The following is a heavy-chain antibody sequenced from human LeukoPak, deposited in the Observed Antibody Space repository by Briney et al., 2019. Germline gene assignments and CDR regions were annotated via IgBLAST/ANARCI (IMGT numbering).Heavy chain of an antibody. CDR2: IYSGGST. D-gene: IGHD2-15*01. CDR1: GFTVSSNY. V-gene: IGHV3-53*01. CDR3: ARGDCSGGSCYLSLTAIDY. Sequence: GGSLRLSCAASGFTVSSNYMSWVRQAPGKGLEWVSVIYSGGSTYYADSVKGRFTISRDNAKNSLYLQMNSLRAEDTAVYYCARGDCSGGSCYLSLTAIDYWGQGILVTVSS. J-gene: IGHJ4*02.